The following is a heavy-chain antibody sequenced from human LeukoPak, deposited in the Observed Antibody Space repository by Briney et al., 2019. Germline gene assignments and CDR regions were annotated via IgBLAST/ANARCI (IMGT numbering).Heavy chain of an antibody. J-gene: IGHJ4*02. Sequence: SETLSLTCTVSGGSFSTYYWSWIRQPPGKGLEWIGYVYYSGSTNYNPSLKSRVTISVDTSKNQFSLKLSSVTAADTAVYYCARHPTFYDILTGAYFDYWGRGTLVTVSS. CDR3: ARHPTFYDILTGAYFDY. D-gene: IGHD3-9*01. CDR1: GGSFSTYY. V-gene: IGHV4-59*08. CDR2: VYYSGST.